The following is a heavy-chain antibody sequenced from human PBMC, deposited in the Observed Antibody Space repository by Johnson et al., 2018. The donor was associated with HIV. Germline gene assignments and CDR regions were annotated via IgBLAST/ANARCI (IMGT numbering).Heavy chain of an antibody. CDR2: IRYDGSKK. J-gene: IGHJ3*02. CDR3: AKPYYDFWSGYYEYNAFDI. CDR1: GFSFRSYW. V-gene: IGHV3-30*02. Sequence: QVLLLESGGGLVQPGGSLKLSCVASGFSFRSYWMTWVRQAPGKGLEWVAFIRYDGSKKYSADSVKGRFTISRDNSKNTIYLQMNSLRVEDTAVYYCAKPYYDFWSGYYEYNAFDIWGQWTLVTVSS. D-gene: IGHD3-3*01.